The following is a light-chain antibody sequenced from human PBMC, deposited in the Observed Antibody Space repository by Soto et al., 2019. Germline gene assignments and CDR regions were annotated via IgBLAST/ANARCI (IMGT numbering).Light chain of an antibody. V-gene: IGKV3-11*01. CDR3: QQRSYWLS. J-gene: IGKJ4*01. CDR2: EAS. CDR1: QSVSNY. Sequence: EMVLTQSPATLSLSPRERATLSCRASQSVSNYLAWYQQKPGQAPRLLIYEASNRASGIPARFSGSGSGTDFTLTISSLEPEGFAVYYCQQRSYWLSFGGGTKVEIK.